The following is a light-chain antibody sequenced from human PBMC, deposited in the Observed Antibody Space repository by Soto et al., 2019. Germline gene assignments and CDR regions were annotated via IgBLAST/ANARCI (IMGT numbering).Light chain of an antibody. J-gene: IGKJ4*01. CDR3: QQRSNWLT. CDR1: QSVSSY. CDR2: DAS. Sequence: EIVLTQSPATLSLSPGERATLSCRASQSVSSYLAWYQQKPGQAPRLLIYDASSRATGIPARFSGSGSGTDFTITISSLAPEDFAVYYCQQRSNWLTFGGGTKVEI. V-gene: IGKV3-11*01.